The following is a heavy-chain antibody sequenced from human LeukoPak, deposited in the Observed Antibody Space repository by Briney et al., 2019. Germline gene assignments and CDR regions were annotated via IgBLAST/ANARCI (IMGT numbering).Heavy chain of an antibody. CDR1: GGCIRSYY. D-gene: IGHD3-10*01. CDR3: TFNLGSGSYAFDI. CDR2: IYYGVGT. V-gene: IGHV4-59*01. J-gene: IGHJ3*02. Sequence: PSETLSLTCTVSGGCIRSYYWSCIRQPPGKGLEWIRYIYYGVGTNYNPSLKSRVTISADTSKKQFSLKLSSLPAAATAVYYCTFNLGSGSYAFDICGQGTMVTVSS.